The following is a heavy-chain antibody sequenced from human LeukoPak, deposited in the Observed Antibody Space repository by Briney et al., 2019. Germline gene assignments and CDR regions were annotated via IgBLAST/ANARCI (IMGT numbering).Heavy chain of an antibody. V-gene: IGHV4-59*01. D-gene: IGHD1-20*01. CDR2: IYYSGST. J-gene: IGHJ5*02. CDR1: GGSISSYY. CDR3: ARGNWQHSYWFDP. Sequence: SETLSLTCTVSGGSISSYYWSWIRQPPGKGLEWIGYIYYSGSTNYNPSLKSRVTISVDTSKNQFSLKLSSVTAADTAVYYCARGNWQHSYWFDPWGQGTLVTVSS.